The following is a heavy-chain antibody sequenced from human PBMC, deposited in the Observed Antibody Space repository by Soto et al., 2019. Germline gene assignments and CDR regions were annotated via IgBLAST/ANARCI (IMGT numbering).Heavy chain of an antibody. V-gene: IGHV1-24*01. J-gene: IGHJ6*02. D-gene: IGHD4-17*01. Sequence: ASVKVSCKVSGYTLTELSMHWVRQAPGKGLEWMGGFDPEDGETIYAQKFQGRVTMTEDTSTDTAYMELSSLRSEDTALYYFATQSLGDLTPRYYYYYGMDVWGQGTTVTVSS. CDR1: GYTLTELS. CDR3: ATQSLGDLTPRYYYYYGMDV. CDR2: FDPEDGET.